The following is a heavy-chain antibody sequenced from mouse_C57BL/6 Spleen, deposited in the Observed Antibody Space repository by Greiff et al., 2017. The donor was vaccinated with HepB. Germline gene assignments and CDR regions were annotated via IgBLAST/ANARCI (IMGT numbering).Heavy chain of an antibody. CDR1: GYTFTSYD. D-gene: IGHD2-5*01. V-gene: IGHV1-85*01. CDR2: IYPRDGST. CDR3: ARGDSNYRVAWFAY. J-gene: IGHJ3*01. Sequence: VQLQQSGPELVKPGASVKLSCKASGYTFTSYDINWVKQRPGQGLEWIGWIYPRDGSTKYNEKFKGKATLTVDTSSSTAYMELHSLTSEDSAVYFCARGDSNYRVAWFAYWGQGTLVTVSA.